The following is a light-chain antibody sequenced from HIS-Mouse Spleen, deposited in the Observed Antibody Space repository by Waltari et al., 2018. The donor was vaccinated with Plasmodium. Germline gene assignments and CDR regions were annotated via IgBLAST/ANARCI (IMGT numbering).Light chain of an antibody. Sequence: EIVMTQSPATLSVPPGERATLPCMASKSVSINLAWYKQKPGQAPRLLIYGASTRATGIPARFSGRGSGTEFTLTISSLQSEDFAVYYCQQYNNWSFTFGPGTKVDIK. CDR3: QQYNNWSFT. V-gene: IGKV3-15*01. CDR1: KSVSIN. CDR2: GAS. J-gene: IGKJ3*01.